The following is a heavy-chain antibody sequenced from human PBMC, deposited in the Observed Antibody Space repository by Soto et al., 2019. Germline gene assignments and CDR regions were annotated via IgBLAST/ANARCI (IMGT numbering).Heavy chain of an antibody. J-gene: IGHJ6*02. V-gene: IGHV4-31*03. CDR2: IYYSGST. CDR3: AREEVLRDSSSSLTPYYYYGMDV. Sequence: SETLSLTCTVSGGSISSGGYYWSWIRQHPGKGLEWIGYIYYSGSTYYNPSLKSRVTISVETSKNQFSLKLSSVTAADTAVYYCAREEVLRDSSSSLTPYYYYGMDVWGQGTTVTVSS. D-gene: IGHD6-6*01. CDR1: GGSISSGGYY.